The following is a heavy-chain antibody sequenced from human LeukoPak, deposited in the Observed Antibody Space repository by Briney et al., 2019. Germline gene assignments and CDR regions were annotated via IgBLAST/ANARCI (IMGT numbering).Heavy chain of an antibody. CDR1: GGSITSYY. D-gene: IGHD6-19*01. CDR3: ARRAVAENYFDY. V-gene: IGHV4-59*08. J-gene: IGHJ4*02. Sequence: VKPSETLSLTCTVSGGSITSYYWSWIRQPPGKGLEWIGYIYSSGSTTYNPSLKSRVTISVDTSKNQFSLKLPSVTAADTAVYYCARRAVAENYFDYWGQGTLVTDSS. CDR2: IYSSGST.